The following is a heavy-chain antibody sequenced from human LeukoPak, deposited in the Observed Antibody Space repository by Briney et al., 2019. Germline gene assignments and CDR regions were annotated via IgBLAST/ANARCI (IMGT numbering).Heavy chain of an antibody. Sequence: SQTLSLTCALSGDSVSSNSAAWHWIRQSPSRGLEWLGRTYYRSKWYNDYAVSVKSRITINPDTSKNQFSLQLNSVTPEDTAVYYCARSLQFWYYGSGSYGAFDIWGQGTMVTVSS. CDR1: GDSVSSNSAA. V-gene: IGHV6-1*01. CDR2: TYYRSKWYN. CDR3: ARSLQFWYYGSGSYGAFDI. D-gene: IGHD3-10*01. J-gene: IGHJ3*02.